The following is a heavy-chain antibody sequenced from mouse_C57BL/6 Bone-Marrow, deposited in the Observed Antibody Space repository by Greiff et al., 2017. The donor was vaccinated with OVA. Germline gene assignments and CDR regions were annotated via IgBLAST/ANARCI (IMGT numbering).Heavy chain of an antibody. CDR1: GFTFSDYG. Sequence: EVHLVESGGGLVKPGGSLKLSCAASGFTFSDYGMHWARQAPEKGLEWVAYISSGSSTIYYADTVKGRFTISRDNAKNTLFLQMTSLRSEDTAMYYCARNGRGYFDVWGTGTTVTVSS. D-gene: IGHD1-1*01. J-gene: IGHJ1*03. CDR2: ISSGSSTI. V-gene: IGHV5-17*01. CDR3: ARNGRGYFDV.